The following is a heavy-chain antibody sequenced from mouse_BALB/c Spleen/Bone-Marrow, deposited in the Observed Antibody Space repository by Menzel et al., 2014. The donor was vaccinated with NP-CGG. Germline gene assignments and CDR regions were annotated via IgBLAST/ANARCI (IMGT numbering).Heavy chain of an antibody. CDR3: ARRNGNYYFDY. J-gene: IGHJ2*01. D-gene: IGHD2-1*01. CDR1: GYSITSGYS. V-gene: IGHV3-1*02. Sequence: EVQLQQSGPDLVKPSQSLSLTCTVTGYSITSGYSWHWIRQFPGNKLEWMGYIHYSGTTNCNPSLKSRISITRDTSKNQFFLQLNSVTTEVTATYYCARRNGNYYFDYWGQGTTLTVSS. CDR2: IHYSGTT.